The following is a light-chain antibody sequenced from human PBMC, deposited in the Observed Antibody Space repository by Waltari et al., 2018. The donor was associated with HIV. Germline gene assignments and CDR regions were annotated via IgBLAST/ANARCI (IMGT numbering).Light chain of an antibody. Sequence: QSVLTQPPSASGTPGQRVTISCSGSSSNIGIKTENCFQHLPGPAPKLLIYNINQRPSGVPDRFSGSKSGTSASLAISGLQSEDEADYYCAAWDDSLMGYYVFGTGTKVTVL. CDR2: NIN. CDR1: SSNIGIKT. V-gene: IGLV1-44*01. CDR3: AAWDDSLMGYYV. J-gene: IGLJ1*01.